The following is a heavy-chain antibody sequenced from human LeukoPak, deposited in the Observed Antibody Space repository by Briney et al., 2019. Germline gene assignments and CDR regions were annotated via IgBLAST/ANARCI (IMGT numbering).Heavy chain of an antibody. CDR1: GFTFSSDS. CDR3: ARGSFGYSGYDY. D-gene: IGHD5-12*01. Sequence: GGSLRLSCAASGFTFSSDSMNWVRQAPGKGLEWVSSISSSSSYIYYADSVKGRFTISRDNAKNSLYLQMNSLRAEDTAVYYCARGSFGYSGYDYWGQGTLVTVSS. CDR2: ISSSSSYI. J-gene: IGHJ4*02. V-gene: IGHV3-21*01.